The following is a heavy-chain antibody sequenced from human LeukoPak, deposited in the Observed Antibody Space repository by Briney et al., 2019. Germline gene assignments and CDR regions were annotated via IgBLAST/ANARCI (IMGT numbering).Heavy chain of an antibody. J-gene: IGHJ4*02. Sequence: ASVKVSCKASGYTFTGYYMHWVRQAPGQGLEWMGWINPNSGGTNYAQKFQGRVTMTRDTSISTAYMELSRLRSDDTAVYYCARGAHYHDSSEGYDYWGQGTLVAVSS. CDR3: ARGAHYHDSSEGYDY. D-gene: IGHD3-22*01. V-gene: IGHV1-2*02. CDR1: GYTFTGYY. CDR2: INPNSGGT.